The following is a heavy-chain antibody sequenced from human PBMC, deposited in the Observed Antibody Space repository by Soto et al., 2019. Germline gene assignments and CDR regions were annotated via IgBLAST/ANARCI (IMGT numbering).Heavy chain of an antibody. CDR1: GGSISSYY. Sequence: SETLSLTCTVSGGSISSYYWSWIRQPPGKGLEWIGYIYYSGSTNYNPSLKSRVTISVDTSKNQFSLKLSSVTAADTAVYYCARGELRYFDWFDPWGQGTLVTVSS. J-gene: IGHJ5*02. CDR3: ARGELRYFDWFDP. CDR2: IYYSGST. D-gene: IGHD3-9*01. V-gene: IGHV4-59*01.